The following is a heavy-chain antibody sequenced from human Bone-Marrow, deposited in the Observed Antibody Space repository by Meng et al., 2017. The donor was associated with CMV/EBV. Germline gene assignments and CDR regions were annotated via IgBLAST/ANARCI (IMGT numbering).Heavy chain of an antibody. CDR1: GFTFSDYY. CDR3: ASPVVPASSDYYYGMDV. D-gene: IGHD2-2*01. CDR2: ISSSGSTI. V-gene: IGHV3-11*04. Sequence: GESLKISCAASGFTFSDYYMSWIRQAPGKGLEWVSYISSSGSTIYYADSVKGRFTISRDNAKNSLYLQMNSLRAEDTAVYFCASPVVPASSDYYYGMDVWGQGTTVTVYS. J-gene: IGHJ6*02.